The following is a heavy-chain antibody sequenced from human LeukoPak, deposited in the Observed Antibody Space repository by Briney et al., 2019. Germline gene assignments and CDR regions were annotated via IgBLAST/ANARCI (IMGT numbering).Heavy chain of an antibody. CDR3: ARECTVTTLGGSYDWFDP. CDR2: IYYSGST. V-gene: IGHV4-30-4*08. D-gene: IGHD4-17*01. CDR1: GGSISSGDYY. Sequence: SETLSLTCTVSGGSISSGDYYWSWIRQPPGKGLEWIGYIYYSGSTYYNPSLKSRVTISVDTSKNQFSLELSSVTAADTAVYYCARECTVTTLGGSYDWFDPWGQGTLVTVSS. J-gene: IGHJ5*02.